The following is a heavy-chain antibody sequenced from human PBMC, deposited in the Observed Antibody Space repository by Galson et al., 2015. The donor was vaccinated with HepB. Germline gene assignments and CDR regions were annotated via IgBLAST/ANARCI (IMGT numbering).Heavy chain of an antibody. CDR3: ARALRNMVTTFWYFDL. Sequence: QSGAEVKKPGESLKISCEGSGYSFTNYWIVWVRQMPGEGLEWMGIIYPGDSDTRYSPAFQDQVTISADKSISTAYLQWNSLKASDTAMYYCARALRNMVTTFWYFDLWGRGTLVTVSS. CDR1: GYSFTNYW. CDR2: IYPGDSDT. V-gene: IGHV5-51*03. J-gene: IGHJ2*01. D-gene: IGHD4-17*01.